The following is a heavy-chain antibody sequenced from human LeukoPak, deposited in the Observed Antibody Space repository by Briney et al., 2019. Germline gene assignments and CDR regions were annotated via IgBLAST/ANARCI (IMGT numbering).Heavy chain of an antibody. V-gene: IGHV1-69*05. CDR1: GDIFNSYS. D-gene: IGHD1-26*01. J-gene: IGHJ6*03. CDR2: IIPIFGSA. Sequence: ASVKVSCKASGDIFNSYSISWVRQAPGQGLKWMGGIIPIFGSANYAQKFQGRVTITTDQSTTTAYMELSSLSSEDTAVYYCARVGRSRGSLPNSYYYMDVWSKGTTVTVSS. CDR3: ARVGRSRGSLPNSYYYMDV.